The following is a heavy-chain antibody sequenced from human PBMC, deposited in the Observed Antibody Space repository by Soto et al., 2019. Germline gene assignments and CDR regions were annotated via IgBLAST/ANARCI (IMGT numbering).Heavy chain of an antibody. V-gene: IGHV1-69*08. J-gene: IGHJ6*02. CDR2: IIPIVGVA. CDR3: GREDRARETGLVPAAIDGMDV. Sequence: QVQLVQSGAEVKKPGSSVKVSCKASGGTFSRYSITWVRQAPGHGLEWIGRIIPIVGVASYAKKFQGRVTIRADESTSTASMELRSMRPDDTAVYYCGREDRARETGLVPAAIDGMDVWGQGTTVTVSS. D-gene: IGHD2-2*01. CDR1: GGTFSRYS.